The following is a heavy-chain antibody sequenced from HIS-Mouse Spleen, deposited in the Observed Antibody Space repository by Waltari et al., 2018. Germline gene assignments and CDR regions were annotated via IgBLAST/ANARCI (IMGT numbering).Heavy chain of an antibody. Sequence: QLQLQESGPGLVKPSETLSLTCTVSGGSISSSSYYWGWIRQPPGRGLAWIGRIYYSGSTHYNPSLKSRVTRSVDTSKNQFSLKLSSVTAADTAVYYCARDRRVVVVAAHHDAFDIWGQGTMVTVSS. D-gene: IGHD2-15*01. CDR3: ARDRRVVVVAAHHDAFDI. V-gene: IGHV4-39*07. CDR2: IYYSGST. CDR1: GGSISSSSYY. J-gene: IGHJ3*02.